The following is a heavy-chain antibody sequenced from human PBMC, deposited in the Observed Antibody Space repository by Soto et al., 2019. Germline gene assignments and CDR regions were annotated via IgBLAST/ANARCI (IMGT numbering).Heavy chain of an antibody. J-gene: IGHJ3*02. CDR1: GFTFNTYA. CDR2: SRNKANSYTT. D-gene: IGHD2-15*01. CDR3: ARSQGGQYDFDT. V-gene: IGHV3-72*01. Sequence: GGSLRLSCTASGFTFNTYAMHWVRQAPGRGLEWVGRSRNKANSYTTEYAASVKGRFSISRDDSKNSLYLHMNSLKIEDTAVYYCARSQGGQYDFDTWGQGTMVTVSS.